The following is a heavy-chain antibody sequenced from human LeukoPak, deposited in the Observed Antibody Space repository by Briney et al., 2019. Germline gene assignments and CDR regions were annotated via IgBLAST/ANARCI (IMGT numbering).Heavy chain of an antibody. Sequence: ASVKVSCKASGYTFTSYGISWVRQAPGQGLEWMGGISAYKGNTNYAQKLQGRVTMTTDTSTSTAYMHLKSLRSDDTAVYHCARTATMFGGAIDPHYFDYWGQGTLVTVSS. D-gene: IGHD3-3*01. CDR1: GYTFTSYG. V-gene: IGHV1-18*01. CDR3: ARTATMFGGAIDPHYFDY. CDR2: ISAYKGNT. J-gene: IGHJ4*02.